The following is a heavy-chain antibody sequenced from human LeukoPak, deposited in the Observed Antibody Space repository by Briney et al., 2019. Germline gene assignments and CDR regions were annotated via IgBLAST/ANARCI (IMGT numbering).Heavy chain of an antibody. J-gene: IGHJ4*02. CDR3: AKTTGDIKRSNYFDY. V-gene: IGHV4-59*08. D-gene: IGHD2-15*01. CDR2: IYYSGST. Sequence: SETLSLTCTVSGGSISSYYWSWIRQPPGKGLEWIGYIYYSGSTNYNPSLKSRVTISVDTSKNQFSLKLSSVTAADTAVYYCAKTTGDIKRSNYFDYWGQGTLVTVSS. CDR1: GGSISSYY.